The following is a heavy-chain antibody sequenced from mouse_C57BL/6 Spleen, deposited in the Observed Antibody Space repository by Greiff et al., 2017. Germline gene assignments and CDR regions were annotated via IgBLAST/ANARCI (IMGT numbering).Heavy chain of an antibody. V-gene: IGHV1-55*01. D-gene: IGHD2-4*01. CDR3: TRKGDYDDAMDY. J-gene: IGHJ4*01. Sequence: VQLQQPGAELVKPGASVKMSCKASGYTFTSYWITWVKQRPGQGLEWIGDIYPGSGSTNYNEKFKSKATLTVDTSSSTAYMQLSSLTSEDSAVYCWTRKGDYDDAMDYWGQGTSVTVSS. CDR2: IYPGSGST. CDR1: GYTFTSYW.